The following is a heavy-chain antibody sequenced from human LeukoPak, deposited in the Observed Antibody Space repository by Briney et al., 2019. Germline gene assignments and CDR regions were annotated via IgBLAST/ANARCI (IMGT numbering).Heavy chain of an antibody. CDR1: GFTFSSYA. J-gene: IGHJ3*02. D-gene: IGHD3-22*01. V-gene: IGHV3-23*01. CDR3: AKDHYDMDTFNI. Sequence: PGGSLRLSCAASGFTFSSYAMSWVRRAPHKGLEWVSGISGSGGVTYYADSVKGRFTISRDNSKNTLYLQMNSLRAEDTAVYYCAKDHYDMDTFNIWGQGTMVTVSS. CDR2: ISGSGGVT.